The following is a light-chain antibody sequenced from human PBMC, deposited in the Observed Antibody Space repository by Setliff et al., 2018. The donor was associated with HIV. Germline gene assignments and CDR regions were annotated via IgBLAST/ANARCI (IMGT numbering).Light chain of an antibody. Sequence: SYELTQPPSVSVAPGKTARITCGGNNIGRKSVHWYQQKPGQAPVLVVYDDNDRPSGIPERFSGSNSGNTATLTISRVEAGDEADYYCQVWDSSSDHHVFGTGTKVTVL. J-gene: IGLJ1*01. CDR1: NIGRKS. V-gene: IGLV3-21*03. CDR2: DDN. CDR3: QVWDSSSDHHV.